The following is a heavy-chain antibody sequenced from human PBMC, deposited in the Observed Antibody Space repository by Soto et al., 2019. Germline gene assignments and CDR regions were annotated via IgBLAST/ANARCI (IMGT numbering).Heavy chain of an antibody. CDR3: AREDSYGWSGESLDV. D-gene: IGHD6-19*01. J-gene: IGHJ6*02. Sequence: WETLSLTCAVVVDSLSGQAWNCIRQSPGKCLEVSCELDQSVGTNYNPALKSRAIISDDNSKNQFSLKLTSVTAADTAVYYCAREDSYGWSGESLDVWGQGTTVT. CDR1: VDSLSGQA. V-gene: IGHV4-34*01. CDR2: LDQSVGT.